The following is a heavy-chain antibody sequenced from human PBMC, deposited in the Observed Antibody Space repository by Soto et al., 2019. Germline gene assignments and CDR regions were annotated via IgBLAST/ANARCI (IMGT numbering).Heavy chain of an antibody. D-gene: IGHD2-2*01. V-gene: IGHV3-7*04. CDR1: GITVSSSW. J-gene: IGHJ4*02. CDR2: INQDGSQI. CDR3: ARIGYSSSSFDY. Sequence: SCAASGITVSSSWMSWFRHAPGKGLEWVANINQDGSQIYYVDSLKGRFIISRDNAKNLVYLQMNSLRVEDTAVYYCARIGYSSSSFDYWGQGTLVTVSS.